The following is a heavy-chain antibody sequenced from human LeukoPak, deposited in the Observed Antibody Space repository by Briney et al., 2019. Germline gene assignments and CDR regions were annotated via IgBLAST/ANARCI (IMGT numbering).Heavy chain of an antibody. J-gene: IGHJ4*02. Sequence: SETLSLTCAVYGGSFSGYYWSWIRQPPGKGLEWIGSMFHSGFTYYNPSLKSRVTISVDMSKNQFSLKVRSVTAADTAVYYCANGATIFGVVIRVDSWGQGTLVTVSS. CDR3: ANGATIFGVVIRVDS. D-gene: IGHD3-3*01. CDR1: GGSFSGYY. V-gene: IGHV4-34*12. CDR2: MFHSGFT.